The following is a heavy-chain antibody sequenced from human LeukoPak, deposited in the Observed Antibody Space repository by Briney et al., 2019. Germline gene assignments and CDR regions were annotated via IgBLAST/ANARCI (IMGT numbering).Heavy chain of an antibody. CDR2: FDPKDGGT. Sequence: ASVKVSCKVSGYTLTQVSMHWVRQAPGKGLEWMGGFDPKDGGTIYAQKFQGRVTITEETPTDTASPAPISLRSEATAVYCSATLVRGGPLDYWGQGTLVTVSS. J-gene: IGHJ4*02. CDR3: ATLVRGGPLDY. V-gene: IGHV1-24*01. D-gene: IGHD3-10*01. CDR1: GYTLTQVS.